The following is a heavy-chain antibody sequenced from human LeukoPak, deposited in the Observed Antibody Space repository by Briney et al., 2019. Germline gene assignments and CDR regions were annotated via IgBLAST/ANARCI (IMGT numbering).Heavy chain of an antibody. CDR2: MNPKSGNT. V-gene: IGHV1-8*01. CDR3: ARGAVRGDCSGGSCYFFDN. J-gene: IGHJ4*02. CDR1: GYTFTSD. Sequence: ASAKVSCKASGYTFTSDINWVRQATGQGLEWMGWMNPKSGNTGYAQKFQGRVTMTRDTSINTAYMELSSLRSEDTAVYYCARGAVRGDCSGGSCYFFDNWGQGTLVTVSS. D-gene: IGHD2-15*01.